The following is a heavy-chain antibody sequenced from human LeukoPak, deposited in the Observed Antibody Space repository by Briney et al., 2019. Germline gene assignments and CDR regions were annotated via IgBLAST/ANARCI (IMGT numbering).Heavy chain of an antibody. J-gene: IGHJ4*02. CDR2: LRDDGFNK. CDR3: AKSRRQYDFWSGFDY. Sequence: GGSLRLSCAASGFTFRNSDMRWVRQVPGKGLEWVALLRDDGFNKYYADSVKDRFTISRDTSKNTLFLEMNRLTIEDRAIYYCAKSRRQYDFWSGFDYWGRGTLVTVSS. CDR1: GFTFRNSD. D-gene: IGHD3-3*01. V-gene: IGHV3-30*02.